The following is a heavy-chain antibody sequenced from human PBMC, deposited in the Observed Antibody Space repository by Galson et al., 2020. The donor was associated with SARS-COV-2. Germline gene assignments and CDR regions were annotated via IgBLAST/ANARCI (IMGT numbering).Heavy chain of an antibody. V-gene: IGHV4-59*08. CDR1: GDSISKFY. J-gene: IGHJ5*02. CDR3: ARHLFVRGSPGENWFDP. Sequence: SETLSLTCSVSGDSISKFYWSWIRQSTGQRLEWIGYIYYSGNTNYNPSLKSRVTISQDTSQNQLSLRLNSVTAADTAVYYCARHLFVRGSPGENWFDPWGRGILVIVSS. D-gene: IGHD3-10*01. CDR2: IYYSGNT.